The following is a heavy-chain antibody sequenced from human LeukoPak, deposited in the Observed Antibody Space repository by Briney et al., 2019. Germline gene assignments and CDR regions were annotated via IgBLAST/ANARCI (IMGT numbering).Heavy chain of an antibody. CDR3: ARVGYIAVAGKDGMDA. Sequence: GESLKISCKGSGYSFTSYWIGWVRQMPGKGLEWMGIIYPGDSDTRYSPSFQGQVTISADKSISTAYLQWSSLKASDTAMYYCARVGYIAVAGKDGMDAWGQGTTVTVSS. D-gene: IGHD6-19*01. CDR1: GYSFTSYW. CDR2: IYPGDSDT. J-gene: IGHJ6*02. V-gene: IGHV5-51*01.